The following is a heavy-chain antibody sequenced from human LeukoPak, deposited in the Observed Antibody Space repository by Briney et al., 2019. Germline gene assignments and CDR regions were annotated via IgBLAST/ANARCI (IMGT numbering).Heavy chain of an antibody. D-gene: IGHD1-26*01. CDR1: GGSISSYY. CDR2: IYYSGST. V-gene: IGHV4-59*01. J-gene: IGHJ4*02. CDR3: ARDSSGSYYVY. Sequence: TSETLSLTCTVSGGSISSYYWSWIRQPPGKGLEWIGYIYYSGSTNYNPSLKSRVTISVDTSKNQFSLKLSSVTAADTAVYYCARDSSGSYYVYWGQGTLVTVSS.